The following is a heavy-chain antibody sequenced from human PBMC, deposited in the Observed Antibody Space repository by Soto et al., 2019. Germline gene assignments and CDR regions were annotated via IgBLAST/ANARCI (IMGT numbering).Heavy chain of an antibody. CDR3: ARVIVPYNWNYYYGMDV. Sequence: GGSLRLSCAASGFTFSSYEMNWVRQAPGKGLEWVSYISSSGSTIYYADSVKGRFTISRDNAKNSLYLQMNSLRAEDTAVYYCARVIVPYNWNYYYGMDVWGQGTTVTVSS. CDR1: GFTFSSYE. CDR2: ISSSGSTI. D-gene: IGHD1-20*01. V-gene: IGHV3-48*03. J-gene: IGHJ6*02.